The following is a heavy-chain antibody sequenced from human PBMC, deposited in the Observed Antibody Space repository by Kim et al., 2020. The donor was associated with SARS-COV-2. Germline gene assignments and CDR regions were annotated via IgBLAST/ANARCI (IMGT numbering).Heavy chain of an antibody. D-gene: IGHD3-22*01. V-gene: IGHV5-10-1*01. Sequence: GESLKISCKGSGYSFTSYWISWVRQMPGKGLEWMGRIDPSDSYTNYSPSFQGHVTISADKSISTAYLQWSSLKASDTAMYYCARHIISGHYYYDSSGPNWFDPWGQGTLVTVSS. CDR1: GYSFTSYW. CDR2: IDPSDSYT. J-gene: IGHJ5*02. CDR3: ARHIISGHYYYDSSGPNWFDP.